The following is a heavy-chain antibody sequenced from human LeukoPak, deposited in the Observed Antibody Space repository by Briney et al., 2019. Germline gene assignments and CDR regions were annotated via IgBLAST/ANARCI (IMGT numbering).Heavy chain of an antibody. CDR2: IRYDGSNK. D-gene: IGHD2-2*01. Sequence: GGSLRLSCAASGFTFISYGMHWVRQAPGKGLERVAFIRYDGSNKYYADSVKGRFTISRDNSKITLYLQMNSLRAEDTAVYYCAKDLGYAPGYFDYWGQGTPFTVSS. V-gene: IGHV3-30*02. CDR1: GFTFISYG. CDR3: AKDLGYAPGYFDY. J-gene: IGHJ4*02.